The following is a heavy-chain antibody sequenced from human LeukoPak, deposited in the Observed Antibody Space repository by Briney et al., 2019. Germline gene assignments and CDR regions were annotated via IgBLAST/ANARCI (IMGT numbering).Heavy chain of an antibody. CDR3: ARARYYYDSSRYPTHMDV. D-gene: IGHD3-22*01. CDR1: GGSMSRYY. Sequence: PSETLSLTCTVSGGSMSRYYWSWIRQPPGKGLEWIGYIYYTGSINYNPSLKSRVTISVDTSKNQFSLKLSSVTAADTAVYYCARARYYYDSSRYPTHMDVWGKGTTVTISS. V-gene: IGHV4-59*01. J-gene: IGHJ6*03. CDR2: IYYTGSI.